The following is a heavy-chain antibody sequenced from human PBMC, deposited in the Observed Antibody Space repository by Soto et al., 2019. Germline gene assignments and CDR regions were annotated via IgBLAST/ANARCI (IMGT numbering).Heavy chain of an antibody. CDR2: IFTGGDT. Sequence: PGGSLRLSCAASVFSVSTNYMSWVRQAPGKGLEWVSVIFTGGDTYSADSVKGRFTISRDNAKNSLYLQMNSLRAEDTAVYYCARGPYDYVWGSDPPHFDYWGQGTLVTVSS. V-gene: IGHV3-53*01. J-gene: IGHJ4*02. CDR3: ARGPYDYVWGSDPPHFDY. D-gene: IGHD3-16*02. CDR1: VFSVSTNY.